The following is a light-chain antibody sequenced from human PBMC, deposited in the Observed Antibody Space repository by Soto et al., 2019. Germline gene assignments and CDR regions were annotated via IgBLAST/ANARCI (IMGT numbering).Light chain of an antibody. Sequence: DILMTQPPSSLSASIGDRVTISCRTRQSVSTYLIMNQHRPGRGPTLLIYAAASPQSGVPSTYSDSGSGTDFALTIGSLQPEDFATYYWQHTSSAPWTFGQGTKVDIK. CDR3: QHTSSAPWT. V-gene: IGKV1-39*01. CDR1: QSVSTY. CDR2: AAA. J-gene: IGKJ1*01.